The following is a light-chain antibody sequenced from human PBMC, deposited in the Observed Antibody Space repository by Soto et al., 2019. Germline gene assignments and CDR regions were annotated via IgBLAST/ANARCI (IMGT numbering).Light chain of an antibody. Sequence: DIQMTQSPSTLSASVGDRVTITCRASQSISSWLAWYQQKPGKAPKLLIYDASSLESGVPSRFSGSGSGTEFTLTISSLQPEDFAVYYCQQRNSWPPPTFGGGTRVEI. CDR1: QSISSW. J-gene: IGKJ4*01. CDR3: QQRNSWPPPT. CDR2: DAS. V-gene: IGKV1-5*01.